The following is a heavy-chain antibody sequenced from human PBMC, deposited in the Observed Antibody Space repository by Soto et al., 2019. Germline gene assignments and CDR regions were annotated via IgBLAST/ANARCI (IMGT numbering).Heavy chain of an antibody. V-gene: IGHV4-31*03. J-gene: IGHJ4*02. CDR1: GGSVSSGGFY. D-gene: IGHD6-25*01. CDR3: TREAGY. CDR2: MYNDGRT. Sequence: QVRLQESGPGLVKHSQTLSLTCTVSGGSVSSGGFYWNWIRQHPGKGLEWIGYMYNDGRTEYNPALKSRVSISVDTPKNQFSLKVMSVTVADTAVYYCTREAGYWGQGILVTVSS.